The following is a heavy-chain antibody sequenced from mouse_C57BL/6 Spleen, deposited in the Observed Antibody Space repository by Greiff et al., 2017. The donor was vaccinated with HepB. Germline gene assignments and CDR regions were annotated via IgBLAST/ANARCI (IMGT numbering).Heavy chain of an antibody. CDR2: ISNLAYSI. V-gene: IGHV5-15*01. J-gene: IGHJ4*01. D-gene: IGHD1-1*01. CDR3: ARQVLYGSRPLYAMDY. Sequence: DVQLVESGGGLVQPGGSLKLSCAASGFTFSDYGMAWVRQAPRKGPEWVAFISNLAYSIYYADTVTGRFTISRENAKNTLYLEMSSLRSEDTAMYYCARQVLYGSRPLYAMDYWGQGTSVTVSS. CDR1: GFTFSDYG.